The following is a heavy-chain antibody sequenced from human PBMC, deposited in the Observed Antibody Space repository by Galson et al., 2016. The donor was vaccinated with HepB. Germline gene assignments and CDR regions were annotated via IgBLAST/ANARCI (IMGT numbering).Heavy chain of an antibody. V-gene: IGHV3-48*04. CDR1: GFTLSSYS. D-gene: IGHD6-13*01. CDR3: AREGTGISSFIYYYYGMDV. CDR2: ITSRRTAI. Sequence: SLRLSCAASGFTLSSYSMNWVRQTPGKGLEWVSYITSRRTAIYYADSVKGRFTISRDNARNSLYLQMNSLRAEDTAVYYCAREGTGISSFIYYYYGMDVWGQGTTVTVSS. J-gene: IGHJ6*02.